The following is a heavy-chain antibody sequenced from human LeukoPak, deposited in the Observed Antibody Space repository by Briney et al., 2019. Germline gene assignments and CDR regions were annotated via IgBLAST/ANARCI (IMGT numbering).Heavy chain of an antibody. D-gene: IGHD3-16*01. V-gene: IGHV3-30*02. CDR3: AKDGGTWDFDY. J-gene: IGHJ4*02. CDR1: GFTFSNYG. Sequence: PGGSLRLSCAASGFTFSNYGVHWVRQAPGKGLEWVAFVRYDGNEKYHADSVKGRFTISRDNSKNTLYLQMNSLRGEDTAVYYCAKDGGTWDFDYWGQGTLVTASS. CDR2: VRYDGNEK.